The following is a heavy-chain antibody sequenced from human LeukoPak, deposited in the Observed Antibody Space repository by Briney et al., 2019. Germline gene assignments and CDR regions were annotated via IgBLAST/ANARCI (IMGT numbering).Heavy chain of an antibody. Sequence: PSETLSLTCTVSGGSMSSYYWSWIRQPPGKGLEWIGEINHSGSTNYNPSLKSRVTISVDTSKNQFSLKLSSVTAADTAVYYCARAGADSGYEFDYWGQGTLVTVSS. CDR1: GGSMSSYY. CDR3: ARAGADSGYEFDY. J-gene: IGHJ4*02. V-gene: IGHV4-34*01. CDR2: INHSGST. D-gene: IGHD5-12*01.